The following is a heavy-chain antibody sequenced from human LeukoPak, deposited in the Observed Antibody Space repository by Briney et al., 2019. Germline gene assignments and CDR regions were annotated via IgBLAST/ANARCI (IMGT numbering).Heavy chain of an antibody. V-gene: IGHV3-21*01. J-gene: IGHJ4*02. CDR1: GFTFNNYT. D-gene: IGHD2-21*02. CDR3: ARVGGDTGGDY. CDR2: ISRNGIYI. Sequence: GGSLRLSCAASGFTFNNYTMNWVRQAPGKGLEWVSSISRNGIYIKYVDSVKGRFTVSRDNAKNSLYLQMNSLRAEDTAVYYCARVGGDTGGDYWGQGTLVTVSS.